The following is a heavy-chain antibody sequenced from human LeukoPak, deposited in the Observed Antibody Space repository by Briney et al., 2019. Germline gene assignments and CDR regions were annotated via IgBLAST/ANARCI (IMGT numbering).Heavy chain of an antibody. V-gene: IGHV3-21*01. CDR1: GFTFSSFT. CDR3: ARQAYSYGMDV. J-gene: IGHJ6*02. CDR2: ISSSSSYI. Sequence: PGGSLRLSCATSGFTFSSFTMNWVRQAAGKGLEWVSSISSSSSYIYYADSVKGRYTISRDNAKNSLYLQMNSLRAEDTAVYYCARQAYSYGMDVWGQGTTVTVSS. D-gene: IGHD2-21*01.